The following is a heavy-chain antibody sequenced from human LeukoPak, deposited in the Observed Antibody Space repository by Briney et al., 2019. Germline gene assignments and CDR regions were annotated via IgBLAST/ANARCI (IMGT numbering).Heavy chain of an antibody. D-gene: IGHD2-15*01. Sequence: GGSLRLSCAVSGITLSNYAMRWVRQAPGKGLEWVADISDNGGKTYYADSVKGRFTISRDNPKNTLYLQMNSLRAEDTAVYFCGRPGLVIRVIVVGFQKEAYLFASWG. V-gene: IGHV3-23*01. CDR3: GRPGLVIRVIVVGFQKEAYLFAS. CDR1: GITLSNYA. J-gene: IGHJ6*01. CDR2: ISDNGGKT.